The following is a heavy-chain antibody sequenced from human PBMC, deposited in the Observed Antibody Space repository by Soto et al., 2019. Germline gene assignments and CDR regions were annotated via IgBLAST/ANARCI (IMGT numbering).Heavy chain of an antibody. V-gene: IGHV1-2*02. CDR3: ARFKKNDYDILNGYPEY. Sequence: ASVKVSCKASGYTFTGYYMHWVRQAPGRGLEWMGWINPNSGGTNYAQKFQGRVTMTRDTSISTAYMELSRLRSDDTAVYYCARFKKNDYDILNGYPEYWGQGTLVIVSS. CDR1: GYTFTGYY. D-gene: IGHD3-9*01. CDR2: INPNSGGT. J-gene: IGHJ4*02.